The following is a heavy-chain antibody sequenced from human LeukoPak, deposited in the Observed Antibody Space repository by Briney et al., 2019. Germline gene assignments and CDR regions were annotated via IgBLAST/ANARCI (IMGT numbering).Heavy chain of an antibody. V-gene: IGHV5-51*01. J-gene: IGHJ5*02. Sequence: GESLKISCKGSGYSFSTHWIGWVRQMPGKGLEWMGIIYAGDFDTRYSPSFQGQVTISVDRSINTAYLQWRSLKASDTAMYYCARRPRNDNSGGNWFDPWGQGTLVTVSS. CDR2: IYAGDFDT. CDR3: ARRPRNDNSGGNWFDP. D-gene: IGHD1-1*01. CDR1: GYSFSTHW.